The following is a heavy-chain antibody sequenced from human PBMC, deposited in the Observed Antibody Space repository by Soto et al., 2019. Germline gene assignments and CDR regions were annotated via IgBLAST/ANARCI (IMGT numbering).Heavy chain of an antibody. CDR1: GFRFSSYG. CDR2: ISIDGTRT. D-gene: IGHD1-26*01. CDR3: ARPSLSTLASTRFDP. J-gene: IGHJ5*01. Sequence: GGSLRLSSTASGFRFSSYGMHLVRQVPGKGLVWVSRISIDGTRTDYADSAKGRFTISRDNAKNTLYLQMNSLRAEDTAVYYCARPSLSTLASTRFDPWGQGTLVTVSS. V-gene: IGHV3-74*01.